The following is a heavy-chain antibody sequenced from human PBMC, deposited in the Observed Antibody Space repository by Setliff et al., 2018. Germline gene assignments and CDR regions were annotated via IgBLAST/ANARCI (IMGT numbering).Heavy chain of an antibody. J-gene: IGHJ6*03. CDR1: GGSISSSDFY. Sequence: SETLSLTCTVSGGSISSSDFYWGWIRQPPGKGLEWIGSIYYSGTTYYNPSLKSPVTISIDTSKNQFSLKLSSVTAAGTAIYYCARHDARGYYYYMDVWGEGTTVTVSS. V-gene: IGHV4-39*01. CDR2: IYYSGTT. CDR3: ARHDARGYYYYMDV. D-gene: IGHD3-10*01.